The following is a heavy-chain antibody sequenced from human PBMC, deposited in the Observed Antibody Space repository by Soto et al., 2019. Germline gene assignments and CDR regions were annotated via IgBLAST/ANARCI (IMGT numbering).Heavy chain of an antibody. D-gene: IGHD2-15*01. CDR1: GYTFTGYY. CDR3: ARDHTGYCSGGSCYSVTMDV. V-gene: IGHV1-2*04. J-gene: IGHJ6*02. Sequence: GASVKVSCKASGYTFTGYYMHWVRQAPGQGLEWMGWINPNSGGTNYAQKFQGWVTMTRDTSISTAYMELSRLRSDDTAVYYCARDHTGYCSGGSCYSVTMDVWGQGTTVTVPS. CDR2: INPNSGGT.